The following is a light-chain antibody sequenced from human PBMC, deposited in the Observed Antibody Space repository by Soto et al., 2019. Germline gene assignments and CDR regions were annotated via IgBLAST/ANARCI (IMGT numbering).Light chain of an antibody. CDR3: SSYGGSNTFGV. V-gene: IGLV2-8*01. Sequence: QSVLTQPPSASGSPGQSVTISCTGTSSDVGGYNYVSWYQQHPGKAPKLMIYEVSKRPSGVPDRFSGSKSGNTASLTVSGLQADDEADYYCSSYGGSNTFGVFGTGTNVNVL. CDR2: EVS. CDR1: SSDVGGYNY. J-gene: IGLJ1*01.